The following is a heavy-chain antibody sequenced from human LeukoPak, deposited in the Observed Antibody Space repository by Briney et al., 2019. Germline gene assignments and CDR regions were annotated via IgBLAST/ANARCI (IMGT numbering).Heavy chain of an antibody. CDR3: ARSPRTTVTAWDWEHMDV. V-gene: IGHV4-39*01. CDR2: IYHSGST. Sequence: PSETLSLTCIVSDASISSSSYYWGWIRQPPGKGLEWIGSIYHSGSTYYNLSLKSRVTISVDTSNNQFSLKLSSVTAADTAVYYCARSPRTTVTAWDWEHMDVWGKGTTVTVSS. CDR1: DASISSSSYY. D-gene: IGHD4-11*01. J-gene: IGHJ6*03.